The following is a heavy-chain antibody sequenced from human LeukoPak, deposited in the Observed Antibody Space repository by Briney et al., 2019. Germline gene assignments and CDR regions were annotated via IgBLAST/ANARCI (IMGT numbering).Heavy chain of an antibody. J-gene: IGHJ4*02. CDR2: INHSGST. D-gene: IGHD3-3*01. CDR1: GGSFSGYY. V-gene: IGHV4-34*01. CDR3: ARGRQYYDFWSGYYNEGGYFDY. Sequence: SETLSLTCAVYGGSFSGYYWSWIRQPPGKGLEWIGEINHSGSTNYNPSLKSRVTISVDTSKNQFSLKLSSVTAADTAVYYCARGRQYYDFWSGYYNEGGYFDYWGQGTLVTVSS.